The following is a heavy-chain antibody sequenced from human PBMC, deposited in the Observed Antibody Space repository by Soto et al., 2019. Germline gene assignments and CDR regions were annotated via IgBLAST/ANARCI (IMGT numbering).Heavy chain of an antibody. CDR2: ISAYNGNT. D-gene: IGHD3-22*01. CDR3: ARVISPQIVVVISYFDY. J-gene: IGHJ4*02. CDR1: GYTFTSYG. Sequence: ASVKVSCKASGYTFTSYGISWVRQAPGQGLEWMGWISAYNGNTNYAQKLQGRVTMTTDTSTSTAYMELRSLRSDDTAVYYCARVISPQIVVVISYFDYWGQGTLVTVSS. V-gene: IGHV1-18*01.